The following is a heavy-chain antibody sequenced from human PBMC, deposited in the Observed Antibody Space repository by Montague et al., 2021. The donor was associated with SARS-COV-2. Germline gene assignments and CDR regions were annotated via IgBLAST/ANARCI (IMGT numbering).Heavy chain of an antibody. CDR1: GGSISSGGYY. J-gene: IGHJ2*01. V-gene: IGHV4-31*03. CDR3: ARSPEPMIILIITSLNWYFDL. Sequence: TLSLTCTVSGGSISSGGYYWSWIRQHPGKGLEWIGYIYYSGSTYYNPSLKSRVTISVDTSKNQFSLKMSSMTAADTAVYYCARSPEPMIILIITSLNWYFDLWGRGTLVTVSS. CDR2: IYYSGST. D-gene: IGHD3-22*01.